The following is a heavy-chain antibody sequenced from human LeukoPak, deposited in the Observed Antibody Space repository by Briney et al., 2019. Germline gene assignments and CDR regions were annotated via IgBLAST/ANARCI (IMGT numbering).Heavy chain of an antibody. D-gene: IGHD3-16*01. V-gene: IGHV4-59*01. CDR2: IYYSGST. J-gene: IGHJ4*02. CDR1: GGSISSYY. Sequence: SETLSLTCTVSGGSISSYYWSWIRQPPGRGLEWTGYIYYSGSTNYNPSLKSRVTISVDTSKNQFSLKLSSVTAADTAVYYCAREVWGSIDYWGQGTLVTVSS. CDR3: AREVWGSIDY.